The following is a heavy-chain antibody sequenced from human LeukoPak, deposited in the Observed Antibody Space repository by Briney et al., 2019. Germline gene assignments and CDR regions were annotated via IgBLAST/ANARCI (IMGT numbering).Heavy chain of an antibody. CDR2: ISYDGSNK. CDR1: GFTFSNYA. Sequence: GGSLRLSCAASGFTFSNYAMHWVRQAPGKGLEWVAFISYDGSNKYYADSVKGRFTISRDNSKNTLYLQMNSLRAEDTAVYYCARGRGYYGSGSPGWFDPWGQGTLVTVSS. CDR3: ARGRGYYGSGSPGWFDP. D-gene: IGHD3-10*01. J-gene: IGHJ5*02. V-gene: IGHV3-30-3*01.